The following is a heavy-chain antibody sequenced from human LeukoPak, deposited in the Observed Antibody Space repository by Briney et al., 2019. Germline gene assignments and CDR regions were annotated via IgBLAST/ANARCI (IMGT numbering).Heavy chain of an antibody. CDR3: ARGGLDYSSSWYRRINWFDP. CDR2: INDSGST. D-gene: IGHD6-13*01. Sequence: SETLSLTCAVYGGSFSGYYWSWIRQPPGKGLEWMGQINDSGSTNYNPSLKSRVTISVDTSNNQFSLKLSSVTAADTAVFYCARGGLDYSSSWYRRINWFDPWGQGTLVTVSS. J-gene: IGHJ5*02. V-gene: IGHV4-34*01. CDR1: GGSFSGYY.